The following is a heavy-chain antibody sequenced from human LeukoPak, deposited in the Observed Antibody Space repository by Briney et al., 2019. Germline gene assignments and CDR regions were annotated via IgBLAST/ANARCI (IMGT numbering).Heavy chain of an antibody. CDR1: GGSISSGSYY. CDR3: ARGRIVRYYYYGMDV. V-gene: IGHV4-61*02. CDR2: IYTSGST. Sequence: SQTLSLTCTVSGGSISSGSYYWSWLRQPAGTGLEWIGRIYTSGSTNYNPSLKSRATISVDTSKNQFSLKLSSVTAADTAVYYCARGRIVRYYYYGMDVWGKGTTVTVSS. J-gene: IGHJ6*04. D-gene: IGHD1-26*01.